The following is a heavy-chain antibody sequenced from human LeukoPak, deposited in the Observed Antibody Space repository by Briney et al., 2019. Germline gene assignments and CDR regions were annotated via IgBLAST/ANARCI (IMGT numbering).Heavy chain of an antibody. V-gene: IGHV4-39*01. J-gene: IGHJ4*02. Sequence: SETLSLTCTVSGGSISSYYWGWIRQPPGKGLEWIGDIYYSGSTYYSPSLKSRVTISVDTSKNLFSLKLSSVTAADTAVYYCARHLFSGGWYHVDSWGQGTLVTVSS. CDR3: ARHLFSGGWYHVDS. CDR2: IYYSGST. D-gene: IGHD6-19*01. CDR1: GGSISSYY.